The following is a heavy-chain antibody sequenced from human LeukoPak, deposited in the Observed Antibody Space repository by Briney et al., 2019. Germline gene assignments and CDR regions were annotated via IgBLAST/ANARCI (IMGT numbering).Heavy chain of an antibody. Sequence: GGSLRLSCAASGFTFNIYEMNWVRQAPGKGLEWVSYISSSGSTVYYADSVKGRFTISRDSAKNSLYLQMNNLRAEDTAVYYCARGLPSSGWPDYWGQGTLVAVSS. J-gene: IGHJ4*02. CDR3: ARGLPSSGWPDY. CDR1: GFTFNIYE. D-gene: IGHD6-19*01. CDR2: ISSSGSTV. V-gene: IGHV3-48*03.